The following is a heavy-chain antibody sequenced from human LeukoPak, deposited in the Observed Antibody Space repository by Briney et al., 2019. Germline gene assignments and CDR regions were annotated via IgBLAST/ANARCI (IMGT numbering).Heavy chain of an antibody. Sequence: QAGGSLRLSCAGSGFTFSSYAMSWVRQAPGKGLEWVSAISGSGGSTYYADSVKGRFTISRDNSKNTLYLQMNSLRAEDTAVYYCPKDDSDYYDSSGYYFPYYFDYWGQGTLVTVSS. J-gene: IGHJ4*02. CDR3: PKDDSDYYDSSGYYFPYYFDY. V-gene: IGHV3-23*01. CDR1: GFTFSSYA. D-gene: IGHD3-22*01. CDR2: ISGSGGST.